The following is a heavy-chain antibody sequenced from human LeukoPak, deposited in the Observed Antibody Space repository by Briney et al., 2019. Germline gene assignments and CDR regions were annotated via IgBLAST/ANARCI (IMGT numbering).Heavy chain of an antibody. CDR2: INSNSGST. J-gene: IGHJ4*02. V-gene: IGHV1-2*06. D-gene: IGHD2-21*02. CDR3: ARPYCGGDCNFDY. Sequence: GASVKVSCKASGYTFTGYYMHWVRQAPGQGLEWMGRINSNSGSTNYAQKFQGRVTMTRDTSSSTAYMELSGLGPDDTAGYYCARPYCGGDCNFDYSAEGTLVTVYS. CDR1: GYTFTGYY.